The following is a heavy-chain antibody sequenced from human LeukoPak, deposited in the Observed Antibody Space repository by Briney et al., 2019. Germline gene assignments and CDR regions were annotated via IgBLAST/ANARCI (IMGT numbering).Heavy chain of an antibody. CDR2: MYYSGST. Sequence: SETLSLTCTVSGDSISSNSYYWGWIRQPPGKGLEWIGSMYYSGSTYYNSSLKSRVTISVDTSKNQFSLRLRSVTAADTAVYYCALYRSSRDYYYYYMDVWGKGTTVTVSS. CDR3: ALYRSSRDYYYYYMDV. J-gene: IGHJ6*03. V-gene: IGHV4-39*07. D-gene: IGHD6-13*01. CDR1: GDSISSNSYY.